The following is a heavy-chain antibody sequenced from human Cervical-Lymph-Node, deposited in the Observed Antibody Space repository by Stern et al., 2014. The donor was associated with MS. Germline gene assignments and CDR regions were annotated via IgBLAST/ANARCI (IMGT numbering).Heavy chain of an antibody. Sequence: DVQLVESGGGLVQPGGSLKVSCEASGFVFSASVIHWVRQAPGKGLEWVGRIRNKVNNYATAYGASVKGRFTISRDDSKNTAYLHMRSLKVEDTALYYCSPSSAIWGQGTMVTVSS. CDR3: SPSSAI. J-gene: IGHJ3*02. CDR2: IRNKVNNYAT. V-gene: IGHV3-73*01. CDR1: GFVFSASV.